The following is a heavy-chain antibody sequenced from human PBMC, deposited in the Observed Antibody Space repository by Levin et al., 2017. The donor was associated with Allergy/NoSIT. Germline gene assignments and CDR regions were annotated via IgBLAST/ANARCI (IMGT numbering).Heavy chain of an antibody. J-gene: IGHJ6*02. D-gene: IGHD3-16*01. CDR2: INHSGST. CDR1: GGSFSGYY. CDR3: AREPWGYYGMDV. V-gene: IGHV4-34*01. Sequence: SETLSLTCAVYGGSFSGYYWSWIRQPPGKGLEWIGEINHSGSTNYNPSLKSRVTISVDTSKNQFSLKLSSVTAADTAVYYCAREPWGYYGMDVWGQGTTVTVSS.